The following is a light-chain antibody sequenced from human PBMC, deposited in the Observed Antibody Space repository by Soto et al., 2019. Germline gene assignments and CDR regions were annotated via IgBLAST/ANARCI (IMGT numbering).Light chain of an antibody. V-gene: IGKV3-20*01. CDR2: GAS. Sequence: EIVLTQSPGTLSLSPGERATLSCRASQSVSSSDLAWYQQQPGQAPRLLIYGASRRATGIPDRFSGSGSGTDFTLTISRLEPEDFAVYYCQQYGSSPLTFGGGTKVDNK. J-gene: IGKJ4*01. CDR1: QSVSSSD. CDR3: QQYGSSPLT.